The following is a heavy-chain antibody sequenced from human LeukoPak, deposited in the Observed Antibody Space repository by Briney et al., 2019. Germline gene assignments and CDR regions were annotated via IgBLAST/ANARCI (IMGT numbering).Heavy chain of an antibody. D-gene: IGHD3-10*01. J-gene: IGHJ3*02. CDR1: GYTFTGYY. CDR2: INPSGGST. Sequence: ASVKVSCKASGYTFTGYYMHWVRQAPGQGLEWMGIINPSGGSTSYAQKFQGRVTITRNTSISTAYMELSSLRSEDTAVYYCARGRVTMVRGVDAFDIWGQGTMVTVSS. CDR3: ARGRVTMVRGVDAFDI. V-gene: IGHV1-46*01.